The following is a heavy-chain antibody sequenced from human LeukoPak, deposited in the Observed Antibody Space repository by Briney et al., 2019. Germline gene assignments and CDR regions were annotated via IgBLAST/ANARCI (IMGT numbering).Heavy chain of an antibody. CDR1: GGSISSGGYY. Sequence: SETLSLTCTVSGGSISSGGYYWSWIRQPPGKGLEWIGEINHSGSTNYNPSLKSRVTISVDTSKNQFSLKLSSVTAADTAVYYCARRYVGSGAAMFYYFDYWGQGTLVTVSS. CDR3: ARRYVGSGAAMFYYFDY. CDR2: INHSGST. D-gene: IGHD3-10*02. J-gene: IGHJ4*02. V-gene: IGHV4-39*07.